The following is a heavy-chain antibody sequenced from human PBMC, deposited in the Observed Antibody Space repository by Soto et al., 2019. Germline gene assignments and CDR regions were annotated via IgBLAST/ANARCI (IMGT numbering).Heavy chain of an antibody. CDR1: GYSFTSYW. Sequence: GASLKISCKGSGYSFTSYWIGWVRQMPGEGLEWMGIIYPGDSDTRYSPSFQGQVTISDDKSISTAYLQWSSLKASDTAMYYCARHGPRYGSGSYYNVLPPYYYGMDVWGQGTTVTVSS. V-gene: IGHV5-51*01. D-gene: IGHD3-10*01. CDR2: IYPGDSDT. J-gene: IGHJ6*02. CDR3: ARHGPRYGSGSYYNVLPPYYYGMDV.